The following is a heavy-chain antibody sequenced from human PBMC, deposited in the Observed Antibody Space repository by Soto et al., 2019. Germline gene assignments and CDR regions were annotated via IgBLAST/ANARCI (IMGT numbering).Heavy chain of an antibody. V-gene: IGHV4-59*02. Sequence: SETLSLTCNVSGGSVSGYHWSWIRQPPWKGLEWIGYINNNGNTDYSPSLESRVTISVDTSKNQISLNLTSVTAADTAVYYCAKNYGNAFDIWGKGTMVTVSS. J-gene: IGHJ3*02. CDR3: AKNYGNAFDI. D-gene: IGHD3-10*01. CDR2: INNNGNT. CDR1: GGSVSGYH.